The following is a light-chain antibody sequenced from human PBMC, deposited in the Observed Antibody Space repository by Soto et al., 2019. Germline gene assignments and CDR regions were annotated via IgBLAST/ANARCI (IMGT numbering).Light chain of an antibody. CDR3: GSWDSRLSAYV. CDR2: DDN. V-gene: IGLV1-51*01. J-gene: IGLJ1*01. CDR1: ISNIGGNS. Sequence: SVPRLPPSVSAAPGQKLTISFSGSISNIGGNSVSWYQQLPGTAPKLLIYDDNKRPSGIPDRFSGSKSGTSATLGITGFQTGDEADYYCGSWDSRLSAYVCGTGTQVTVL.